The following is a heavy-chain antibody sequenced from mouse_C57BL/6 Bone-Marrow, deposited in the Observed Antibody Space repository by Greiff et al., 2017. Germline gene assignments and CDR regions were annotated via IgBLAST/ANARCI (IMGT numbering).Heavy chain of an antibody. J-gene: IGHJ1*03. V-gene: IGHV1-7*01. D-gene: IGHD1-1*01. CDR2: INPSSGYT. CDR1: GYTFTSYW. CDR3: ARYYYGSSLYWYFDV. Sequence: QVQLKESGAELAKPGASVKLSCKASGYTFTSYWMHWVKQRPGQGLEWIGYINPSSGYTKYNQKFKDKATLTADKSSSTAYMQLSSLTYEDSAVYYCARYYYGSSLYWYFDVWGTGTTVTVSS.